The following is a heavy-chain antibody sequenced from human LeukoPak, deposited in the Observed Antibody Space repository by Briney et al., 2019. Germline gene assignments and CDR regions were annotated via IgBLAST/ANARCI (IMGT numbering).Heavy chain of an antibody. J-gene: IGHJ4*02. V-gene: IGHV3-23*01. CDR2: ISGSGGST. D-gene: IGHD3-10*01. CDR1: GFTFSSYA. Sequence: PGGSLRLSCAASGFTFSSYAMSWVRQAPGKGLEWVSAISGSGGSTYYADSVKGRFTISRDNSKNTLYLQMNSLRAEDTAVYYCAKDALGRVRGVIEYFDYWGQGTLVTVSS. CDR3: AKDALGRVRGVIEYFDY.